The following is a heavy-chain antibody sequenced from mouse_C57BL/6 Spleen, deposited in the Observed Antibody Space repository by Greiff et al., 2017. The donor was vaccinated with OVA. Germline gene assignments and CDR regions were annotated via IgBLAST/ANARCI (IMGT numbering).Heavy chain of an antibody. D-gene: IGHD2-5*01. CDR3: VKASYYSNPMDY. CDR1: GFTFTDYY. V-gene: IGHV7-4*01. CDR2: IRNKANGYTT. Sequence: EVNLVESGGGLVQPGASLRLSCAASGFTFTDYYMSWVRQPPGKAPVWLALIRNKANGYTTEYTASVKGRFTISRDNSQNILYLQMNTLRAEDSATYYCVKASYYSNPMDYWGQGTAVTVSS. J-gene: IGHJ4*01.